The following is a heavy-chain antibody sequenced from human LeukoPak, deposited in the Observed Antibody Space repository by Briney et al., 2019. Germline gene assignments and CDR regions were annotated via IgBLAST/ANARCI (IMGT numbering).Heavy chain of an antibody. CDR1: GGSISSYS. CDR3: ARGIDYSNYYYGMDV. Sequence: SETLSLTCTVSGGSISSYSWSWIRQPPGKGLEWIGYIYHSGSTYYNPSLKSRVTISVDRSKNQFSLKLSSVTAADTAVYYCARGIDYSNYYYGMDVWGQGTTVTVSS. V-gene: IGHV4-30-2*01. J-gene: IGHJ6*02. CDR2: IYHSGST. D-gene: IGHD4-11*01.